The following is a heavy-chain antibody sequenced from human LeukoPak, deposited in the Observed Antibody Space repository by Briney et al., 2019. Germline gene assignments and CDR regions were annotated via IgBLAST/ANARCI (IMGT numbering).Heavy chain of an antibody. CDR3: SSGGRYSSGWYYFDY. CDR2: ISSSSSYI. V-gene: IGHV3-21*01. Sequence: GGSLRLSCAASGFPFSSYSMNWVRQAPGKGLEWVSSISSSSSYIYYADSVKGRFTISRDNAKNSLYLQMNSLRVEDTAVYYYSSGGRYSSGWYYFDYRGKGILVSVSS. J-gene: IGHJ4*02. CDR1: GFPFSSYS. D-gene: IGHD6-19*01.